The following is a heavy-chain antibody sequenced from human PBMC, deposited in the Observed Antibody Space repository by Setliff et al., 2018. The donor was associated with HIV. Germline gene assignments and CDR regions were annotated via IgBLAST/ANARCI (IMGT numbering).Heavy chain of an antibody. D-gene: IGHD6-13*01. CDR3: ARDGVAAAGNDGMDV. CDR1: GGTFSSYA. V-gene: IGHV1-18*01. CDR2: ISAYNGNT. Sequence: ASVKVSCKASGGTFSSYAISWVRQAPGQGLEWMGWISAYNGNTNYAQKLQGRVTMTTDTSTSTAYMELRSLRSDDTAVYYCARDGVAAAGNDGMDVWGQGTTVTVSS. J-gene: IGHJ6*02.